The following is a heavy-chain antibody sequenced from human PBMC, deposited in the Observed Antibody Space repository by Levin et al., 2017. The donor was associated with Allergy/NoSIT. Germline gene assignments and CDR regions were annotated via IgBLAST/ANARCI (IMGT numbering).Heavy chain of an antibody. Sequence: RGSLRLSCAASGFSFNSHNMNWVRQAPGKGLEWVACISTGSSYIYYADSVKGRFTISRDNAKNSLFLQMSSLRAEDTAMYYCAREVYGAGVSLGAYDIWVHGTVVSVTS. CDR1: GFSFNSHN. CDR2: ISTGSSYI. D-gene: IGHD2/OR15-2a*01. CDR3: AREVYGAGVSLGAYDI. V-gene: IGHV3-21*01. J-gene: IGHJ3*02.